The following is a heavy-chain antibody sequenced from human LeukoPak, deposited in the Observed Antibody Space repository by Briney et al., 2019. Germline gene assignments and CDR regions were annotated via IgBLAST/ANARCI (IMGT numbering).Heavy chain of an antibody. Sequence: PSETLSLXCTVSGGSISSGSYYWSWIRQPAGKGLEWIGRIYTSGSTNYNPSLKSRVTISVDTSKNQFSLKLSSVTAADTAVYYCATDPLRITIFGVVISWGQGTLVTVSS. V-gene: IGHV4-61*02. J-gene: IGHJ4*02. D-gene: IGHD3-3*01. CDR3: ATDPLRITIFGVVIS. CDR1: GGSISSGSYY. CDR2: IYTSGST.